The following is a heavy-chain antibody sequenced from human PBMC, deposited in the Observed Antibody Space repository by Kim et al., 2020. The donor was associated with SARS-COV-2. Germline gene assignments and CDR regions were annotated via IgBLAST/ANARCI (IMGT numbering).Heavy chain of an antibody. J-gene: IGHJ6*04. V-gene: IGHV4-34*01. Sequence: SETLSLTCAVYGGSFSGYYWSWIRQPPGKGLEWVGEINHSGSTNYNPSLKSRGTVSVDTSKNQFSLKLSSVTAADTAVYYCARGLRIWEQWLVGPYYYYGMDVWGEGTTVTVSS. D-gene: IGHD6-19*01. CDR3: ARGLRIWEQWLVGPYYYYGMDV. CDR2: INHSGST. CDR1: GGSFSGYY.